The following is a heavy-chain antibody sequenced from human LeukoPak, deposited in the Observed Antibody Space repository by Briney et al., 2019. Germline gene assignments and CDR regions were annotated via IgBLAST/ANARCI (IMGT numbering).Heavy chain of an antibody. CDR3: ASYSYYESSGRLNY. V-gene: IGHV3-7*05. D-gene: IGHD3-22*01. J-gene: IGHJ4*02. Sequence: PGGSLRLSCAASGFTFSSYWMSWVRQTPGKGLEWVANIKQDGSEKYYVDSVKGRFTISRDNAKNSLYLQMNSLRAEDTAVYYCASYSYYESSGRLNYWGQGTLVTVSS. CDR2: IKQDGSEK. CDR1: GFTFSSYW.